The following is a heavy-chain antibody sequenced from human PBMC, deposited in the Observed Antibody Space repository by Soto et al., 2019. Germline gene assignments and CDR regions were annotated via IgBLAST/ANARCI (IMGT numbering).Heavy chain of an antibody. CDR3: ARDLAAAGEDLDY. CDR1: GYTFSGYY. CDR2: INPNSGGT. V-gene: IGHV1-2*02. Sequence: EASVKVSCKASGYTFSGYYMHWVRQAPGQGLEWMGWINPNSGGTNYEQKFQGRVTMTTDTSINTAYMELSRLTSDDTAVYYCARDLAAAGEDLDYWGQGTLVTVSS. J-gene: IGHJ4*02. D-gene: IGHD6-13*01.